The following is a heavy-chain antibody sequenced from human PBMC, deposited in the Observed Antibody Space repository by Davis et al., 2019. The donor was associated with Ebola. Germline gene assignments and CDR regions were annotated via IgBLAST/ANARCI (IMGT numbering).Heavy chain of an antibody. CDR2: IYYSGST. CDR3: ARHDDY. V-gene: IGHV4-38-2*01. Sequence: MPSEPLSLPCPVSGYSIRNGSHWGSIRQPPGKRLEWIGSIYYSGSTYYNPSLKSRVTISVDTSKNQFSLKLSSVTAADTAVYYCARHDDYWGQRTLVTVSS. J-gene: IGHJ4*02. CDR1: GYSIRNGSH.